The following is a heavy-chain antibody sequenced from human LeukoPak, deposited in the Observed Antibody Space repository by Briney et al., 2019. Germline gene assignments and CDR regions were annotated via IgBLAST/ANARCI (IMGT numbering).Heavy chain of an antibody. V-gene: IGHV4-59*01. CDR1: GASLSSYY. Sequence: PSETLSLTCTVSGASLSSYYWSWIRQPPGKGLQWIGYIHYSGSTNYNPSLKSRVTISVDTSKNQFSLKLSSVTAADTAVYYCARRTTVTTLGYYYYYMDVWGKGTTVTVSS. D-gene: IGHD4-11*01. CDR2: IHYSGST. CDR3: ARRTTVTTLGYYYYYMDV. J-gene: IGHJ6*03.